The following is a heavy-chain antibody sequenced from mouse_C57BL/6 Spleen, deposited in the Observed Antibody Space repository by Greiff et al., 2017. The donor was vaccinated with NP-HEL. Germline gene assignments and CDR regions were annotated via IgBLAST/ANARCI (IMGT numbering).Heavy chain of an antibody. V-gene: IGHV1-81*01. Sequence: VQLQQSGAELARPGASVKLSCKASGYTFTSYGISWVKQRTGQGLEWIGEIYPRSGNTYYNEKFKGKATLTADKSSSTAYMELRSLTSEDSAVYVCAREDYYGSSFYYYAMDYWGQGTSVTVSS. CDR2: IYPRSGNT. CDR1: GYTFTSYG. D-gene: IGHD1-1*01. CDR3: AREDYYGSSFYYYAMDY. J-gene: IGHJ4*01.